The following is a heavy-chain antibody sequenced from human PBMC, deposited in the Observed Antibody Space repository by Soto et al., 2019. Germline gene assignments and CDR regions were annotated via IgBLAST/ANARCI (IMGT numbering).Heavy chain of an antibody. Sequence: ASVKVSCKASGYTFTSYYMHWVRQAPGQGLEWMGIINPSGGSTSYAQKFQGRVTMTRDTSTSTAYMELSSLRSEDTAVYYCATVPPESYCSGGSCYYAFDIWGQGTMVTVSS. J-gene: IGHJ3*02. CDR2: INPSGGST. D-gene: IGHD2-15*01. CDR1: GYTFTSYY. CDR3: ATVPPESYCSGGSCYYAFDI. V-gene: IGHV1-46*01.